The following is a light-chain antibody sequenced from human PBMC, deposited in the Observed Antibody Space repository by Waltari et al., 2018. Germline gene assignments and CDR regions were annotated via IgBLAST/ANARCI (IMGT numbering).Light chain of an antibody. CDR2: DVS. Sequence: QSAPTQPPSASGSPGQSATISCTGTSTDVGRYNCVSWYQQHPGKAPKRMIYDVSKRPSGVPDRFSGSKSGNTAYLTVSGLQAEDEADYYCNSYAGSNSVLFGAGTKLTVL. CDR3: NSYAGSNSVL. J-gene: IGLJ3*02. V-gene: IGLV2-8*01. CDR1: STDVGRYNC.